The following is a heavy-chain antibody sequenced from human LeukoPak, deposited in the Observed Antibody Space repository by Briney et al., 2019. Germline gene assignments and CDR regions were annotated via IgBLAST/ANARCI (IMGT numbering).Heavy chain of an antibody. CDR2: ITPAGDT. D-gene: IGHD3-22*01. V-gene: IGHV3-13*01. CDR3: ARELLTSGFWYFDL. J-gene: IGHJ2*01. CDR1: GFTFSSYA. Sequence: GGSLRLSCAASGFTFSSYAMSWVRHATGKRLEWVSGITPAGDTYYPGSVEGRFTISRENAKNSLYLQMNSLRAEDTAVYYCARELLTSGFWYFDLWGRGTLVTVSS.